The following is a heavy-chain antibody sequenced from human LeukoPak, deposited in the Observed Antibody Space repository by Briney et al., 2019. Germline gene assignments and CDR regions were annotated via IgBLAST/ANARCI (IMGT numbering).Heavy chain of an antibody. Sequence: GGSLRLSCAASGFTFSSYWMSWVRQAPGKGLEWVANIKQDGSEKYYVDSVKGRFTISRDNAKNSLYLQMNSLRAEDTAVYYCAKDLGYYDSSPVLWGQGTLVTVSS. J-gene: IGHJ4*02. CDR2: IKQDGSEK. CDR3: AKDLGYYDSSPVL. V-gene: IGHV3-7*01. D-gene: IGHD3-22*01. CDR1: GFTFSSYW.